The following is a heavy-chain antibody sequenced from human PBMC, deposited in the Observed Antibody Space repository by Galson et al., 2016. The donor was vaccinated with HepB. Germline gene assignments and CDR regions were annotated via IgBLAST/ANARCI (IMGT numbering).Heavy chain of an antibody. D-gene: IGHD6-19*01. CDR3: ARDRRGSGWYNDY. V-gene: IGHV3-7*01. Sequence: SLRLSCAVSGFPFIHAWMSWVRQAPGKGLEWVASIKEDGSERYFVDSVKGRFTVSRDNAKNSLYLQMNSLRVDDTAVYYCARDRRGSGWYNDYWGQGTLVTVSS. J-gene: IGHJ4*02. CDR2: IKEDGSER. CDR1: GFPFIHAW.